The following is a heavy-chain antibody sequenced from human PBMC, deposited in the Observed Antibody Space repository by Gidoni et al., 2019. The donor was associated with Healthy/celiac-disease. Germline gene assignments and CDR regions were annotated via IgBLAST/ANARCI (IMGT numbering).Heavy chain of an antibody. V-gene: IGHV1-46*03. CDR1: GYTFTSYY. CDR2: INPSGGST. Sequence: QVQLVQSGAEVKKPGASVKVSCKASGYTFTSYYMHWVRQAPGQGLEWMGIINPSGGSTSYAQKFQGRVTMTRDTSTSTVYMELSSLRSEDTAVYYCATDGYSYGAYYYYYGMDVWGQGTTVTVSS. J-gene: IGHJ6*02. D-gene: IGHD5-18*01. CDR3: ATDGYSYGAYYYYYGMDV.